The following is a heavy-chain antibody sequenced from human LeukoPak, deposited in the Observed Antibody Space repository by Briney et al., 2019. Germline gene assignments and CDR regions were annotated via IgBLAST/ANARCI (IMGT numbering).Heavy chain of an antibody. J-gene: IGHJ4*02. D-gene: IGHD3-3*01. V-gene: IGHV3-21*01. Sequence: GVSLRLSCAASGFTFSSYSMNSVRQAPGKGPEWVSPISSSSSYISYSDSVKGLFTISRDNAKNSLYLQMNSLRAEDTAVYYCARDGGGRSFDYWGQGTLVTVSS. CDR3: ARDGGGRSFDY. CDR2: ISSSSSYI. CDR1: GFTFSSYS.